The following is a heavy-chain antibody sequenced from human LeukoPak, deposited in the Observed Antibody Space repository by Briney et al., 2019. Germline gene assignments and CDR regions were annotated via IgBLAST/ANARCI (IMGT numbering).Heavy chain of an antibody. Sequence: SETLSLTCTVSGGSTSTYYWTWIRQPPGKGLEWIGRLYPSGTTNYNPSLKSRVTISVATSKSQLSLKLSSVTAADTAVYYCARGTDNIVGATYDIWGQGTLVTVSS. CDR3: ARGTDNIVGATYDI. D-gene: IGHD1-26*01. CDR2: LYPSGTT. CDR1: GGSTSTYY. V-gene: IGHV4-59*01. J-gene: IGHJ4*02.